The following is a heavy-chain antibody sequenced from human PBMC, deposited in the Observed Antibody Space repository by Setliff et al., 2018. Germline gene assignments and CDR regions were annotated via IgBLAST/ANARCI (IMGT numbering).Heavy chain of an antibody. CDR1: GGTFRSYG. Sequence: SVKVSCKASGGTFRSYGISWVRQAPGQGLEWMGGIIPNFGTTSYAQKFQGRVMITTDESTNTAYMELSSLRSDDTAVFYCAREVVVVKSAINYYYYMDVWGKGTTVTVSS. J-gene: IGHJ6*03. V-gene: IGHV1-69*05. CDR3: AREVVVVKSAINYYYYMDV. D-gene: IGHD2-2*01. CDR2: IIPNFGTT.